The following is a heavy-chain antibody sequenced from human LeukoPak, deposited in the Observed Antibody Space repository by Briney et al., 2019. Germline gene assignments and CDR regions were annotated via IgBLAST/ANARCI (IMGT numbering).Heavy chain of an antibody. Sequence: PGGSLRLFCAASGFTVSSNYMSWVRQAPGKGLEWVSVIYSGGSTYYADSVKGRFTIPRDNSKNTLYLQMNSLRAEDTAVYYCARGLGSSSWYEYWGQGTLVTVSS. CDR2: IYSGGST. CDR3: ARGLGSSSWYEY. V-gene: IGHV3-53*01. D-gene: IGHD6-13*01. CDR1: GFTVSSNY. J-gene: IGHJ4*02.